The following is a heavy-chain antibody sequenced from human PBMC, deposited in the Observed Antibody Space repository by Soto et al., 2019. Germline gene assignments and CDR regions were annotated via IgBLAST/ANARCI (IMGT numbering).Heavy chain of an antibody. CDR1: GFTFSSHW. CDR3: ARVYRSGPSRDYYGLDV. V-gene: IGHV3-74*01. Sequence: GGSLRLSCAASGFTFSSHWMHWVRQAPGKGLVWVSRINSDGSSTSYADSVRGRFTISRDNAKKTLHLQMNSLRVEDTAVYYCARVYRSGPSRDYYGLDVWGQGTTVTVSS. J-gene: IGHJ6*02. D-gene: IGHD3-10*01. CDR2: INSDGSST.